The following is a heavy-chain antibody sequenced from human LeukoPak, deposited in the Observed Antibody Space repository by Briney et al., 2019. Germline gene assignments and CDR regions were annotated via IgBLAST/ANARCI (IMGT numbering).Heavy chain of an antibody. CDR1: GYTFSDFS. Sequence: GGSRTLSCAASGYTFSDFSVNWVRQAPGKGLEWVSSISVRSNYRYYADSVRGRFTISRDDARDSLFLQMNSLRAEDTAVYFCVRLRRNNDRSGYYYYYDYWGQGTLVTVSS. CDR3: VRLRRNNDRSGYYYYYDY. V-gene: IGHV3-21*01. CDR2: ISVRSNYR. J-gene: IGHJ4*02. D-gene: IGHD3-22*01.